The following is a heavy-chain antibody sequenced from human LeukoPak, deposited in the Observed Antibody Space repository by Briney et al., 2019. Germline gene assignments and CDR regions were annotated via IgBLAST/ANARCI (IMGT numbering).Heavy chain of an antibody. CDR2: VYHSGTT. V-gene: IGHV4-39*01. J-gene: IGHJ4*02. CDR3: ARRGMVGGKMIDN. D-gene: IGHD3-10*01. Sequence: PSETLSLTCTISGDSISSSPFYWGWIRQPPGKGLEWIASVYHSGTTFYNPSLKSRVRMSVDSSNNQFSLRLNSVTAADTALYYCARRGMVGGKMIDNWGQETRVTVSS. CDR1: GDSISSSPFY.